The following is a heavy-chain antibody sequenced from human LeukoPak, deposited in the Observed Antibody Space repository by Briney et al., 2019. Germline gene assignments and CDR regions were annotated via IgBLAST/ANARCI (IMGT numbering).Heavy chain of an antibody. Sequence: GSLRLSCAASGFTFSSFAMSWVRQAPGKGLEWIGEIYHSGSTNYNPSLKSRVTISVDKSKAQFSLKVGSVTAADTTMYFCARERSSRCSSTSCYSDAFDIWGQGTMVTVSS. D-gene: IGHD2-2*01. V-gene: IGHV4-4*01. CDR1: GFTFSSFAM. CDR2: IYHSGST. J-gene: IGHJ3*02. CDR3: ARERSSRCSSTSCYSDAFDI.